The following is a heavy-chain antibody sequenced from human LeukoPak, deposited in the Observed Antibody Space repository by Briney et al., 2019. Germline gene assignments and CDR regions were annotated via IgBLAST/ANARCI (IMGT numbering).Heavy chain of an antibody. CDR2: INHSGST. CDR1: GGSFSGYY. Sequence: SETLSLTCAVYGGSFSGYYWSWIRQPPGKGLEWIGEINHSGSTNYNPSLKSRVTISVDTSKNQFSLKLSSVTAADTAVYYCARQTYGYYLDYWGQGTLVTVSS. CDR3: ARQTYGYYLDY. D-gene: IGHD3-10*01. J-gene: IGHJ4*02. V-gene: IGHV4-34*01.